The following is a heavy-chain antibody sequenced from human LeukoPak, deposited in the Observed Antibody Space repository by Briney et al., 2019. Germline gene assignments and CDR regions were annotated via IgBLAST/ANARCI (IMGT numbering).Heavy chain of an antibody. D-gene: IGHD1-26*01. Sequence: SETLSLTCTVSGGSLNSYFWSWIRQPPGKGLEWIAFVYYSGTTYYNPSLKSRVTISVDTSKNQFSLKVSSVTAADTAVYYCARVGATTRSFDYWGQGALVTVYS. CDR1: GGSLNSYF. CDR3: ARVGATTRSFDY. CDR2: VYYSGTT. J-gene: IGHJ4*02. V-gene: IGHV4-59*01.